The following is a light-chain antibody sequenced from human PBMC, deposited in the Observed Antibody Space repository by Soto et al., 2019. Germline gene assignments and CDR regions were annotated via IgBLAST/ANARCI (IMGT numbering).Light chain of an antibody. CDR1: SSDVGGYNY. V-gene: IGLV2-11*01. CDR2: DVS. Sequence: ALTQPRSVSGSPGQSVTISCTGTSSDVGGYNYVSWYQQHPGKAPKLMIYDVSKRPSGVPDRFSGSKSGNTASLTISGLQAEDEADYYCCSYAGSYTYVVFGGGTKLTVL. J-gene: IGLJ2*01. CDR3: CSYAGSYTYVV.